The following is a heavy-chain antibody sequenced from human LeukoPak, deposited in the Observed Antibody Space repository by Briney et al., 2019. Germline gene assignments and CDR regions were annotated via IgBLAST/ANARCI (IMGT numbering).Heavy chain of an antibody. J-gene: IGHJ4*02. Sequence: PSETLSLTCTVSGYSISSGYYWGWIRQPPGKGLEWIGSIYHSGSTYYNPSLKSRVTISVDTSKNQFSLKLSSVTAADTAVYYCARVVGGYSYEFDYWGQGTLVTVSS. CDR3: ARVVGGYSYEFDY. CDR2: IYHSGST. D-gene: IGHD5-18*01. CDR1: GYSISSGYY. V-gene: IGHV4-38-2*02.